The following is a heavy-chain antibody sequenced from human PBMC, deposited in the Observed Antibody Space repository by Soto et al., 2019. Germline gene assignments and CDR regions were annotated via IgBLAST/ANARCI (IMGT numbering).Heavy chain of an antibody. CDR3: AIRSTSWYPFDY. D-gene: IGHD6-13*01. CDR2: ISYSGST. V-gene: IGHV4-39*01. Sequence: QLQLQESGPGLVKPSETLYLTCTVSGGSISRSGYYWDWIRQPPGKGLEWIGSISYSGSTDYNPSLKSRVSISVDTSKNHFSLRLTSVTAADTAVYYCAIRSTSWYPFDYWGQGTLVSVSS. J-gene: IGHJ4*02. CDR1: GGSISRSGYY.